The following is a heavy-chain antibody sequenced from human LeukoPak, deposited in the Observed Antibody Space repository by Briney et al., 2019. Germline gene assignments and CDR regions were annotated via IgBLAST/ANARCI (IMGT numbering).Heavy chain of an antibody. J-gene: IGHJ6*02. V-gene: IGHV3-30*18. CDR3: AKGIAARLPFVNV. CDR1: GFTFSSYG. Sequence: PGRSLRLPCAASGFTFSSYGMHWVRQAPGKGLEWVAVISYDGSNKYYADSVKGRFTISRDNSKNTLYLQMNSLRAEDTAVYYCAKGIAARLPFVNVWGQGTTVTVSS. CDR2: ISYDGSNK. D-gene: IGHD6-6*01.